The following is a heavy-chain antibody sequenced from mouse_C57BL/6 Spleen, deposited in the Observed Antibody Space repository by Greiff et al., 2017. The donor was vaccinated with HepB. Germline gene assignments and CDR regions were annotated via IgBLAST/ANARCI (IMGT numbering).Heavy chain of an antibody. CDR2: IHPNSGST. CDR1: GYTFTSYW. D-gene: IGHD1-1*01. V-gene: IGHV1-64*01. J-gene: IGHJ2*01. Sequence: VQLQQPGAELVKPGASVKLSCKASGYTFTSYWMHWVKQRPGQGLEWIGMIHPNSGSTNYNEKFKSKATLTVDKSSSTAYMQLSSLTSEDSAVYYCAREDYGSSYYFDCWGEGTTLTVSS. CDR3: AREDYGSSYYFDC.